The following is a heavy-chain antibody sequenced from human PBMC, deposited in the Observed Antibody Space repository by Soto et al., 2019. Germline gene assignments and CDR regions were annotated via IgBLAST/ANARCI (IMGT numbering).Heavy chain of an antibody. J-gene: IGHJ3*02. CDR3: AREIFGVIISGGRDAFDI. CDR2: IIPIFGTA. Sequence: QVQLVQSGAAVKKPGSSVKVSCKASGGTFSTYAISWVRQAPGQGLEWMGGIIPIFGTAKYAQKFQGRVTITADDSTTTDYMELSSLRSEDTAVYYCAREIFGVIISGGRDAFDIWGQGTMVTVSS. D-gene: IGHD3-3*01. CDR1: GGTFSTYA. V-gene: IGHV1-69*01.